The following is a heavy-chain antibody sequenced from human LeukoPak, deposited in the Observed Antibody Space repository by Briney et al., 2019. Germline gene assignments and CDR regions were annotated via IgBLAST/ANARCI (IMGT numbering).Heavy chain of an antibody. J-gene: IGHJ4*02. CDR1: GGSISSSTL. CDR3: ARNREYYFDY. D-gene: IGHD3-10*01. Sequence: SGTLSLTCAVSGGSISSSTLWSWVGQPPGRGLDWIGEVYPSGSTNYNPSLKSRVTLSVDKSRNQFSLNLNSVTAADTAVYYCARNREYYFDYWGQGALVTVSS. V-gene: IGHV4-4*02. CDR2: VYPSGST.